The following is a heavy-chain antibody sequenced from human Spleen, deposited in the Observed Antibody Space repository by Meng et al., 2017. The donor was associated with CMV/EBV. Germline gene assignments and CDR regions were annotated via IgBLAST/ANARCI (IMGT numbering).Heavy chain of an antibody. CDR1: GYTFTGYY. D-gene: IGHD1-26*01. Sequence: ASVKVSCKASGYTFTGYYMHWVRQSPGQGLELMGWINPNSGGTNYAQKFQGRVTMTRDTSISTAYMELIRLRSEDTAVYYCARGFIWEYGMDVWGQGTTVTVSS. J-gene: IGHJ6*02. CDR3: ARGFIWEYGMDV. V-gene: IGHV1-2*02. CDR2: INPNSGGT.